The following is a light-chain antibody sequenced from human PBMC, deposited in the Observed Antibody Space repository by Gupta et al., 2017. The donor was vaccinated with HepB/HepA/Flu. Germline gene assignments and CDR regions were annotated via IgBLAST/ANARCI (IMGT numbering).Light chain of an antibody. CDR2: AAS. V-gene: IGKV1-39*01. CDR1: QSISSY. Sequence: DIQMTQSPSSLSASVGDRVNITCRASQSISSYLNWYQQKPGKAPKLLIYAASSLQSGVPSRFSGSGSGTDFTLTISSLQPEDFATYYCQQSYSTPPRTFGQGTKVEIK. CDR3: QQSYSTPPRT. J-gene: IGKJ1*01.